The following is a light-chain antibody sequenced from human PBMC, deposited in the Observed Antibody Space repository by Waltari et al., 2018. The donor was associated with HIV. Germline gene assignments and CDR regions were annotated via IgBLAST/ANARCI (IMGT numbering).Light chain of an antibody. CDR2: SNN. CDR1: NSNVGSNP. Sequence: QSVLTQPPSASGTPGRRVTISCSGNNSNVGSNPVNWYRQVPGTAPKPLMFSNNRRPSGVPDRFSGSKSGTSASLAIRGLKSEDEADYYCAARDDSLNAWVFGGGTKVTVL. V-gene: IGLV1-44*01. J-gene: IGLJ3*02. CDR3: AARDDSLNAWV.